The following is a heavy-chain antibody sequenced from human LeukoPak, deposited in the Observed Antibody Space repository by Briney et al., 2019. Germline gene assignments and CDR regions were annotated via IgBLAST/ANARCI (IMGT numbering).Heavy chain of an antibody. CDR3: ARGSHDSRDGHDYFFAFDI. V-gene: IGHV3-11*05. D-gene: IGHD5-24*01. Sequence: PGGSLRLSCAASGFTFSDYYMTWIRQAPGKGLEWVSYTSSSSSYTTYADSVKGRFTISRDNAKSSLYLQMNSLRAEDTAVYYCARGSHDSRDGHDYFFAFDIWGQGTMVTVSS. CDR1: GFTFSDYY. CDR2: TSSSSSYT. J-gene: IGHJ3*02.